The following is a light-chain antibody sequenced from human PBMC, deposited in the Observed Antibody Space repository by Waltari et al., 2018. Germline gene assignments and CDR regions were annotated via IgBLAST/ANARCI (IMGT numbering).Light chain of an antibody. Sequence: DIVMTQSPDSLAVSLGERATINCKSSQSVLYSSNNKNYLAWYQQKPGQPPKLLIYWASTRESGVPDRFIGSGSGTDFTLTISSLQAEDVAVYYCQQDYSSPHTFGQGTKLEI. CDR2: WAS. J-gene: IGKJ2*01. V-gene: IGKV4-1*01. CDR3: QQDYSSPHT. CDR1: QSVLYSSNNKNY.